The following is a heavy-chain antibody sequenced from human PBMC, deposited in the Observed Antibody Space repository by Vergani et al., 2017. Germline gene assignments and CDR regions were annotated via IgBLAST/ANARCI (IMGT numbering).Heavy chain of an antibody. J-gene: IGHJ5*02. D-gene: IGHD2-2*01. CDR3: AGGYCSSTSCYPGWYNWFDP. V-gene: IGHV4-61*02. Sequence: QVQLQESGPGLVKPSQTLSLTCTVSGGSISSGSYYWSWIRQPAGKGLEWIGRIYTSGSTNYNPSLKSRVTISVDTSKNQFSLKLSSVTAADTAVYYCAGGYCSSTSCYPGWYNWFDPWGQGTLVTVSS. CDR2: IYTSGST. CDR1: GGSISSGSYY.